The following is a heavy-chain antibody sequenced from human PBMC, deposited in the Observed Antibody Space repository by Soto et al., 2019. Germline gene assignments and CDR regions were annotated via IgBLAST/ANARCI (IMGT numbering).Heavy chain of an antibody. V-gene: IGHV3-30*18. CDR3: AKDRLKITMIVHGFDP. Sequence: PGGSLRLSCAASGFTFSSYGMHWVRQAPGKGLEWVAVISYDGSNKYYADSVKGRFTISRDNSKNTLYLQMNSLRAEDTAVYYCAKDRLKITMIVHGFDPWGQGTLVTVSS. J-gene: IGHJ5*02. CDR2: ISYDGSNK. CDR1: GFTFSSYG. D-gene: IGHD3-22*01.